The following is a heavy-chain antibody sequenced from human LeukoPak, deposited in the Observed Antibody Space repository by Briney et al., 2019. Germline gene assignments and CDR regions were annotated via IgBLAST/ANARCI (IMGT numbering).Heavy chain of an antibody. D-gene: IGHD3-9*01. CDR1: GFPCSSYV. CDR3: ARDHDWAFDL. Sequence: GGSLRLSCEASGFPCSSYVMSLVRQAPGKGLEWIAYINHNAEMIFYPDFVKGRFTISRDNAKNSLYLQMNALRDEDTAIYYCARDHDWAFDLWGQGTLVTVSS. CDR2: INHNAEMI. V-gene: IGHV3-48*02. J-gene: IGHJ4*02.